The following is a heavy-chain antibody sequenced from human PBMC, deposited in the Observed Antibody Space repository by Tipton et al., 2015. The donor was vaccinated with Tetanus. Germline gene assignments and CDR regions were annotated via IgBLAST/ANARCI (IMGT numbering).Heavy chain of an antibody. D-gene: IGHD4-23*01. CDR3: ATLPVGGGCKPHHYFNN. CDR1: GGSISSYY. V-gene: IGHV4-59*01. Sequence: TLSLTCTLSGGSISSYYCNWIRQSPGKGLEWIGYVHYTEGTNYNPSLKSRVTISMDTSRKQFSLRMSSVTAADTAVFFCATLPVGGGCKPHHYFNNWGQGTLVTVSP. J-gene: IGHJ4*01. CDR2: VHYTEGT.